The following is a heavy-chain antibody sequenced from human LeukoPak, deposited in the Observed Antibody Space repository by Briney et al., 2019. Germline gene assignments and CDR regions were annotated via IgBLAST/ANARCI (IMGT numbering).Heavy chain of an antibody. Sequence: GGSLRLSCAASGFTFSSYAMHWVRQAPGKGLEWVAVISYDGSNKYYADSVKGRFTISRDNSKNTLYLQMNSLRAEDTAVYYCARVAAMADYYGSGSSSPWGQGTLVTVSS. CDR1: GFTFSSYA. CDR2: ISYDGSNK. J-gene: IGHJ5*02. CDR3: ARVAAMADYYGSGSSSP. D-gene: IGHD3-10*01. V-gene: IGHV3-30*01.